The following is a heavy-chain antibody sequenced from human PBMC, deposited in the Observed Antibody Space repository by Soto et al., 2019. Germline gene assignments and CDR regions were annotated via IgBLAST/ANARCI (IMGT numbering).Heavy chain of an antibody. D-gene: IGHD6-19*01. J-gene: IGHJ4*02. CDR1: GFTFSSYG. CDR2: ISYDGSNK. V-gene: IGHV3-30*18. CDR3: AKDQVEVGHSGPHEY. Sequence: QVQLVESGGGVVQPGRSLRLSCAASGFTFSSYGMHWVRQAPGKGLEWVAVISYDGSNKYYADSVKGRFTISRDNSKNTLYLQMNSLRPEDTAVYYCAKDQVEVGHSGPHEYWGQGTLVTVSS.